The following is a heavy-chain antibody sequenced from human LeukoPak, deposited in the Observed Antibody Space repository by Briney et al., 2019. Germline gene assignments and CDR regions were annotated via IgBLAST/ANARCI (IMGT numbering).Heavy chain of an antibody. CDR1: GASIMGNY. CDR3: TRDRYSLSN. J-gene: IGHJ4*02. Sequence: SEPLSLPCTVAGASIMGNYWSWCRQSPGKTLECIGYIHSTASTNYTPSLKSRVTISADTSKNQFSLKLNSVTAADTAVYYCTRDRYSLSNWSPGTLVTVSS. CDR2: IHSTAST. D-gene: IGHD2-15*01. V-gene: IGHV4-59*01.